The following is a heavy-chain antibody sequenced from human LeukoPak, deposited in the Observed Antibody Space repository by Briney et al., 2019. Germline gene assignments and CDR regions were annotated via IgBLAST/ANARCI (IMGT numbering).Heavy chain of an antibody. V-gene: IGHV3-33*08. Sequence: GRSLRLSCAASGFTFSTYAIHWVRQAPGKGLEWVAAVWDAGTNTHYADSVKGRVTISRDNSKNTVYLQMNSLRAEDTAVYYCTRAPIGAAGPFDFWGQGTLVTVSS. D-gene: IGHD6-13*01. J-gene: IGHJ4*02. CDR3: TRAPIGAAGPFDF. CDR1: GFTFSTYA. CDR2: VWDAGTNT.